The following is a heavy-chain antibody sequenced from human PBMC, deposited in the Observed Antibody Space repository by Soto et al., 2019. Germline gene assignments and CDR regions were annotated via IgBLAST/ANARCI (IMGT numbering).Heavy chain of an antibody. V-gene: IGHV4-34*01. J-gene: IGHJ4*02. CDR2: INHSGST. CDR3: ARKLSSGWFVDY. D-gene: IGHD6-19*01. CDR1: GGSFSGYY. Sequence: SETLSLTCAVYGGSFSGYYWSWIRQPPGKGLEWIGEINHSGSTNYNPSLKSRVTISVDTSKNHFSLKLSSVTAADTAVYYCARKLSSGWFVDYWGQGTLVTVSS.